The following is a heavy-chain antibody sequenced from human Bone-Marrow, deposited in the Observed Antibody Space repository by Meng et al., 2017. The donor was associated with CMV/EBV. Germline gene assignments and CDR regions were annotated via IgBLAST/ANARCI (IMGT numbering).Heavy chain of an antibody. CDR1: GFTFSSYS. CDR3: ARDFLGYCSSTSCLSGYYYYYGMDV. V-gene: IGHV3-21*01. Sequence: GESLKISCAASGFTFSSYSMNWVRQAPGKGLEWVSSISSSSSYIYYADSVKGRFTITRDNAKNSLYLQMNSLRGEDTAVYYCARDFLGYCSSTSCLSGYYYYYGMDVWGQGPTVTVSS. CDR2: ISSSSSYI. J-gene: IGHJ6*02. D-gene: IGHD2-2*03.